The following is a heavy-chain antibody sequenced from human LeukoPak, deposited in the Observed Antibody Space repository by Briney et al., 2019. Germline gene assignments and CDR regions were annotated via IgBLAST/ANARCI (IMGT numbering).Heavy chain of an antibody. D-gene: IGHD6-13*01. J-gene: IGHJ4*02. CDR2: IYHSGNT. Sequence: SETLSLTCTVSGYSISSGYYWGWIRQPPGKWLEWIANIYHSGNTYYNPSLKSRVTISVDTSRNQFSLKLSSVTAADTAVYYCAREPTAGTFDYWGQGTLVTVSS. V-gene: IGHV4-38-2*02. CDR3: AREPTAGTFDY. CDR1: GYSISSGYY.